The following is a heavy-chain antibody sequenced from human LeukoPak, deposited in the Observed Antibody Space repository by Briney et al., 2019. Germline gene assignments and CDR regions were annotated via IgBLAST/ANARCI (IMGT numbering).Heavy chain of an antibody. V-gene: IGHV3-74*01. CDR2: INTDGTVT. J-gene: IGHJ4*02. CDR1: GFTFSKYW. D-gene: IGHD6-19*01. Sequence: GGSLRLSCAASGFTFSKYWMLCVLQAPGKGLESVSRINTDGTVTTYADSVKGRFTVYRDNADNTMFLQMNSVRDEDTAVYYCATKQWLAPPPDSWGQGTPVTVSS. CDR3: ATKQWLAPPPDS.